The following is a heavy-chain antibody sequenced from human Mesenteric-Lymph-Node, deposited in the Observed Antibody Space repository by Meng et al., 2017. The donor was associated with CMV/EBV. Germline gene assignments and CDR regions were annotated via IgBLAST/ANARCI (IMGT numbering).Heavy chain of an antibody. CDR2: INHSGSI. D-gene: IGHD3-22*01. Sequence: SETLSLTCAVHGGSFSGYFWNWVRQSPGKGLEWIGEINHSGSINYNPSLKSRVTISIDTCKNQFSLNLSSVTAADTAVYYCVSSGYYFRLVYWGRGTLVTVSS. CDR3: VSSGYYFRLVY. V-gene: IGHV4-34*01. J-gene: IGHJ4*01. CDR1: GGSFSGYF.